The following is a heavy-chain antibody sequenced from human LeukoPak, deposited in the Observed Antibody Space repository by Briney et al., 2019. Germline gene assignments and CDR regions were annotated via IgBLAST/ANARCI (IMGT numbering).Heavy chain of an antibody. V-gene: IGHV3-48*01. D-gene: IGHD3-3*01. CDR2: ISSSSSTI. Sequence: GGSLRLSCAASGFTFSSYSMNWVRQAPGKGLEWVSYISSSSSTIYYADSVKGRFTISRDNAKNSLYLQMNSLRAEDTAVYYCARPRPYYDFWSGYYYYYYMDVWGKGTAVTVSS. CDR1: GFTFSSYS. J-gene: IGHJ6*03. CDR3: ARPRPYYDFWSGYYYYYYMDV.